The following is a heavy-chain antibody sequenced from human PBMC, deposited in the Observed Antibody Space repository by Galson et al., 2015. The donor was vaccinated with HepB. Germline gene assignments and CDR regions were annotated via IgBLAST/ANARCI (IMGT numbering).Heavy chain of an antibody. CDR1: GGTFSSYA. V-gene: IGHV1-69*06. CDR3: ARAHVWYGYGDSVGAFDF. Sequence: SVRVSCKASGGTFSSYAISWVRQAPGQGLEWMGGIIPNFGTANYAHKFQGRVTITADKSTSTVYMELSRLRVDDTAVYHCARAHVWYGYGDSVGAFDFWGQGTMVTVSS. D-gene: IGHD4-17*01. J-gene: IGHJ3*01. CDR2: IIPNFGTA.